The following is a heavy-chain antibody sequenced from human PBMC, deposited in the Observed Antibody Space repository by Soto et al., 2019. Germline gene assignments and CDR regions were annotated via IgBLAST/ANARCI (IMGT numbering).Heavy chain of an antibody. J-gene: IGHJ6*02. CDR3: AKGRSYYYYYGVYV. V-gene: IGHV3-30*18. CDR1: GFTFSSYG. Sequence: GGSLRLSCEASGFTFSSYGMHWVRQAPGKGLEWVAVISYDGSVKYYADSVKGRFTISKDNSKNTLYLQMNSLRAEDTALYYCAKGRSYYYYYGVYVWGQGTTVTVSS. CDR2: ISYDGSVK.